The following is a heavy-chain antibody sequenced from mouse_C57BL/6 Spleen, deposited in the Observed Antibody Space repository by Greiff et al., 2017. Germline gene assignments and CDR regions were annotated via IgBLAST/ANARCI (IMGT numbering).Heavy chain of an antibody. D-gene: IGHD1-1*01. V-gene: IGHV1-72*01. CDR1: GYTFTSYW. Sequence: VKLKQPGAELVKPGASVKLSCKASGYTFTSYWMHWVKQRPGRGLEWIGRIDPNSGGTKYNEKFKSKATLTVDKPSSTAYMQLSSLTSEDSAVYYCAREDYGSSLWFAYWGQGTLVTVSA. J-gene: IGHJ3*01. CDR2: IDPNSGGT. CDR3: AREDYGSSLWFAY.